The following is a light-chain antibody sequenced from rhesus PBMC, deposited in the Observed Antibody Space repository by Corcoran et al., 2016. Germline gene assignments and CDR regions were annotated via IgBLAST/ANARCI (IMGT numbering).Light chain of an antibody. CDR1: QRTSSY. CDR3: RQDNAYPWT. Sequence: DIQMTQSPSSLAVSVGDTVSITCRASQRTSSYLSWFQQKPGKAPNLLIYDASTLESGVPSRFSGSGSGTDFTFTISSLQPEDFATYYCRQDNAYPWTFGQGTKVEIK. V-gene: IGKV1-28*02. J-gene: IGKJ1*01. CDR2: DAS.